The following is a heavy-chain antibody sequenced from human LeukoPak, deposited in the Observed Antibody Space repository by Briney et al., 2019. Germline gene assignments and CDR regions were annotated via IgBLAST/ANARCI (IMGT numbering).Heavy chain of an antibody. D-gene: IGHD3-3*01. V-gene: IGHV4-4*07. CDR1: GGSISNYF. CDR3: ARSSKLWSGYYKSYFDY. CDR2: IFTSGSA. Sequence: SEALSLTCSVSGGSISNYFWTWIRQPAGKGLEWIGRIFTSGSADYNPSLQSRVTISVDTSKNQFSLKLSSVTAADTAVYYCARSSKLWSGYYKSYFDYWGQGTLVTVSS. J-gene: IGHJ4*02.